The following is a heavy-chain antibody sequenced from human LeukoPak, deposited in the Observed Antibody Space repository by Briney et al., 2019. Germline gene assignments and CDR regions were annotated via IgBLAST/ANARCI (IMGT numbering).Heavy chain of an antibody. J-gene: IGHJ4*02. Sequence: ASVEVSCRASGYTFNTYGINWVRQAPGHGLEWMGWINTDTGNTNYAQNLQGRVTMTRDTSTGTAYMELKSLTSDDTAVYYCARKGCTGDCYILDYWGQGTLVTVSS. D-gene: IGHD2-21*02. V-gene: IGHV1-18*01. CDR1: GYTFNTYG. CDR2: INTDTGNT. CDR3: ARKGCTGDCYILDY.